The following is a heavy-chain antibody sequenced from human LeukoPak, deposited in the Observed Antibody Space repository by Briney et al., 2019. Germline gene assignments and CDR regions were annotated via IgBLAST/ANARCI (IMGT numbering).Heavy chain of an antibody. J-gene: IGHJ4*02. Sequence: QSGGSLRLSCAASGFTFSNYAMSWVRQTPGKGLEWVSGIFASGDTTYYADSVKGRFTISRDNSKNTLYLQMNSLRAEDTAIYYCAKDSCGGSCPGWWGQGTLVTVSS. CDR3: AKDSCGGSCPGW. D-gene: IGHD2-15*01. CDR1: GFTFSNYA. CDR2: IFASGDTT. V-gene: IGHV3-23*01.